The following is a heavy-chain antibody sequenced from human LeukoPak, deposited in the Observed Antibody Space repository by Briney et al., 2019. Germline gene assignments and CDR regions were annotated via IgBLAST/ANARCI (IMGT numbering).Heavy chain of an antibody. CDR1: GGSISSYY. D-gene: IGHD3-3*01. CDR2: IYYSGST. CDR3: TKYTGSNGDFRFDS. J-gene: IGHJ4*02. Sequence: VKLRRPCPTCTVSGGSISSYYWSWIRQPPGKGLEWIGYIYYSGSTNYNPSLKSRVTISVDTSKNQFSLKLNSVTAADTAVYYCTKYTGSNGDFRFDSWGQGTLVTVSS. V-gene: IGHV4-59*08.